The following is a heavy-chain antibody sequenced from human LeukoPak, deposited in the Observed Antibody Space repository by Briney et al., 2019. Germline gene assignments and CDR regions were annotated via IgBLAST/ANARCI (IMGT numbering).Heavy chain of an antibody. CDR2: INPNSGGT. CDR1: GYTFSDYY. Sequence: ASVKVSCKASGYTFSDYYIHWVRQAPGQGLEWMGWINPNSGGTNYAQNFQGRVTMTRDTSIITAYMELSSLRSDDTAVYFCATVAYNWNKNLDYWGQGTLVTVSS. V-gene: IGHV1-2*02. CDR3: ATVAYNWNKNLDY. J-gene: IGHJ4*02. D-gene: IGHD1/OR15-1a*01.